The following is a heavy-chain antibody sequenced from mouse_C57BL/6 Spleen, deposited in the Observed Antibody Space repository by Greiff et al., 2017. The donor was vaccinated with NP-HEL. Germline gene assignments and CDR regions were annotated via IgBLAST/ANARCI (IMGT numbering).Heavy chain of an antibody. V-gene: IGHV5-4*01. Sequence: EVKLMESGGGLVKPGGSLKLSCAASGFTFSSYAMSWVRQTPDKRLAWVATISDGGSYTYSPDNVKGRFTISRDNAKNNLYLQMSHLKSEDTAMYYCARDRGYEAMDYWGQGTSVTVSS. D-gene: IGHD3-1*01. CDR1: GFTFSSYA. CDR3: ARDRGYEAMDY. CDR2: ISDGGSYT. J-gene: IGHJ4*01.